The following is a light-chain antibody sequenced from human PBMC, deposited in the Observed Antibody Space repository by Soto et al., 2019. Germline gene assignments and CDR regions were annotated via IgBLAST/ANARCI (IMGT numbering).Light chain of an antibody. CDR3: QKYNSAPWT. CDR2: AAS. Sequence: DIQMTQSPSSLSASVGDRVTITCRASQGISNYLAWYQQKPGKVPKLLIYAASTLQSGLPSRFSGSGSGTEFTLTISSLQPEDVATYYCQKYNSAPWTFGQVTTVEIK. V-gene: IGKV1-27*01. CDR1: QGISNY. J-gene: IGKJ1*01.